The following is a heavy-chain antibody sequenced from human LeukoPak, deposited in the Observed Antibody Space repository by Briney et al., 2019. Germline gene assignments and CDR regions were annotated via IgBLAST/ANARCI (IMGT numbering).Heavy chain of an antibody. D-gene: IGHD6-13*01. CDR3: ARGIATFDY. CDR2: ISSSSSTI. V-gene: IGHV3-48*04. Sequence: GGSLRLSCAVSGFTFSSYSMNWVRQSPGKGLEWVSYISSSSSTIYYADSVKGRFTISRDNAKNSLYLQMNSLRAEDTAVNYCARGIATFDYWGQGTLVTVSS. CDR1: GFTFSSYS. J-gene: IGHJ4*02.